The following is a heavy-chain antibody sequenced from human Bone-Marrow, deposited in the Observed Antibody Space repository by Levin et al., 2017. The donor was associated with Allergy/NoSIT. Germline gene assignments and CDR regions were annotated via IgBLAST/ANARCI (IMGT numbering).Heavy chain of an antibody. Sequence: SETLSLTCTVSGGSISNYYWSWVRQTPEKGLEWIGYIHYTGSINYNPSLKSRVTMSVDTSKNQFSLRLSSVTAADSAVYYCASRNTVNRRKDYFDYWGQGTRVTVSS. V-gene: IGHV4-59*01. CDR3: ASRNTVNRRKDYFDY. CDR1: GGSISNYY. CDR2: IHYTGSI. J-gene: IGHJ4*02. D-gene: IGHD2/OR15-2a*01.